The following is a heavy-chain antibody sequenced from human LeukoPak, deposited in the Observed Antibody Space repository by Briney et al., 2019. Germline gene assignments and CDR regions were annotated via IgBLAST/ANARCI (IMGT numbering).Heavy chain of an antibody. Sequence: GGSLRLSCAASGFTFSTYSMNWVRQAPGKGLEWLSYISSSSHTIYYADSVKGRFTISRDNAKDSLYLQMNSQRAEDTAVYYCARESSSLTYPDFDYWGQGTLVTVSS. CDR2: ISSSSHTI. D-gene: IGHD6-13*01. V-gene: IGHV3-48*01. CDR3: ARESSSLTYPDFDY. CDR1: GFTFSTYS. J-gene: IGHJ4*02.